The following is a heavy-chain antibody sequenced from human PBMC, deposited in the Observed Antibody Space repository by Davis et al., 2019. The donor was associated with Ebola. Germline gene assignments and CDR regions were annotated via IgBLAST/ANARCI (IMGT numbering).Heavy chain of an antibody. V-gene: IGHV1-46*01. CDR1: GYTFTSYY. J-gene: IGHJ6*02. CDR2: INPSGGST. D-gene: IGHD2-2*02. Sequence: ASVKVSCKASGYTFTSYYMHWVRQAPGQGLEWMGIINPSGGSTSYAQKFQGRVTMTRDTSTSTVYMELSSLRSEDTAVYYCAREDYKDIVVVPAAIKYYYYGMDVWGQGTTVTVSS. CDR3: AREDYKDIVVVPAAIKYYYYGMDV.